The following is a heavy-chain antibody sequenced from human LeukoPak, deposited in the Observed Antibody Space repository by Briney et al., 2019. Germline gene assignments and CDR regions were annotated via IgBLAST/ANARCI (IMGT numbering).Heavy chain of an antibody. CDR1: GFSFRRYA. CDR3: AKDRYGDYYNWFDP. V-gene: IGHV3-23*01. J-gene: IGHJ5*02. CDR2: ISGPGPST. D-gene: IGHD4-17*01. Sequence: GGSLRLSCAASGFSFRRYAMNWVRQAPGRGLEWVAVISGPGPSTVYADSVKGRFTISRDNSKNTLYLQMNSLRAEDTAVYYCAKDRYGDYYNWFDPWGQGTLVTVSS.